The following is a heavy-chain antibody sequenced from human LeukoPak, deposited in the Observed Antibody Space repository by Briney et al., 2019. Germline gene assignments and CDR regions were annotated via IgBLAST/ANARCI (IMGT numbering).Heavy chain of an antibody. CDR1: GYTFTGYY. D-gene: IGHD5-12*01. CDR3: ARVISAYNHGLDY. V-gene: IGHV1-2*02. Sequence: GASVKVSCKASGYTFTGYYMHWVRQAPGQGLEWMGWINPNSGGTNYAQKFQGRVTMTRDTSTSTVYMELSSLRSEDTAVYYCARVISAYNHGLDYWDQGTLVTVSS. CDR2: INPNSGGT. J-gene: IGHJ4*02.